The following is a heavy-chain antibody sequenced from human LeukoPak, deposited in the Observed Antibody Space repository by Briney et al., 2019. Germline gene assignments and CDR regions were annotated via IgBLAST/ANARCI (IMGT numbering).Heavy chain of an antibody. CDR3: AKLRLYYDILTGPLVDS. J-gene: IGHJ4*02. CDR1: GFTFSRYG. CDR2: IRYDGSDK. V-gene: IGHV3-30*02. Sequence: GSLRLSCAASGFTFSRYGMHWVRQTPGKGLEWVAFIRYDGSDKYYVESVKGRFTISRDNSKNSLYLQMNSLRAEDTAVYYCAKLRLYYDILTGPLVDSWGQGTLVTVSS. D-gene: IGHD3-9*01.